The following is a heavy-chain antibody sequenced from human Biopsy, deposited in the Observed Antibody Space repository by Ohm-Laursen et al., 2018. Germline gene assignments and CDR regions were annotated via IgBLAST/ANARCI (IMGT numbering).Heavy chain of an antibody. CDR3: ARDSSRRAREGGMDV. V-gene: IGHV3-21*01. CDR1: GLSVSSYD. CDR2: ISETSSHI. Sequence: SLRLSCAASGLSVSSYDMNWVRQAPGKGLEWISYISETSSHIYGADSVRGRFTVARDIAKNSLYLQLNSLRVEDTAVYYCARDSSRRAREGGMDVWGQGTTVTVSS. D-gene: IGHD6-6*01. J-gene: IGHJ6*02.